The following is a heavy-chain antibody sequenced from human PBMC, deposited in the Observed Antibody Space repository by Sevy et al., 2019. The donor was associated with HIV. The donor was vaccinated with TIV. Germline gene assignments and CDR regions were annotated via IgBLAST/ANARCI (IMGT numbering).Heavy chain of an antibody. Sequence: SETLSLTCTVSGGSISSYYWSWIRQPPGKGLEWIGYIYYSGSTNYNPSLKSRVTISVDTSKNQFSLKVSSVTSADTAGYYVARVGGIHRVGEFGFDPWGQGTLVTVSS. J-gene: IGHJ5*02. CDR1: GGSISSYY. D-gene: IGHD3-10*01. V-gene: IGHV4-59*01. CDR3: ARVGGIHRVGEFGFDP. CDR2: IYYSGST.